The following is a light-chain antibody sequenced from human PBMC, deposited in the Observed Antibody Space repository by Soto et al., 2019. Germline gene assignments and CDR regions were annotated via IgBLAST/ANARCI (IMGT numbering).Light chain of an antibody. V-gene: IGKV3-15*01. Sequence: ELVMTQSPATLSMSPGERATLSCGASQSVSSNLAWYQQKPGQAPRLLIYGASTRATGIPARFSGSGSGTEFTLTISSLQSEDFAVYYCQQYNNWPRTFGQGTKVDI. CDR2: GAS. J-gene: IGKJ1*01. CDR3: QQYNNWPRT. CDR1: QSVSSN.